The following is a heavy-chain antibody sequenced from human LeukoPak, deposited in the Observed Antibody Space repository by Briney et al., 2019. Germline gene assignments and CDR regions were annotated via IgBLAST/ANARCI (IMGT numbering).Heavy chain of an antibody. CDR2: VSSDGRIT. D-gene: IGHD1-20*01. CDR3: ASSFRITGTTYYY. V-gene: IGHV3-74*01. CDR1: GFTFSSFC. Sequence: GRSLRLSCSASGFTFSSFCTHWVRHVPGKVLVWVSGVSSDGRITNYADFVKGRFTVSRDTAKNTLSLQMDSLRADDTAIYYCASSFRITGTTYYYWGQGTLVTVSS. J-gene: IGHJ4*02.